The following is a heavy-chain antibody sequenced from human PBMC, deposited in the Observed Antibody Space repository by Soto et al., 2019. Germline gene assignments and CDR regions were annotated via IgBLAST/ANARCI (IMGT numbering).Heavy chain of an antibody. J-gene: IGHJ6*02. CDR1: GFTFSSYA. CDR3: AKVSGYDSGDLYYGMDV. CDR2: ISGSGGST. V-gene: IGHV3-23*01. D-gene: IGHD5-12*01. Sequence: GGSLRLSCAASGFTFSSYAMSWVRQAPGKELEWVSAISGSGGSTYYADSVKGRFTISRDNSKNTLYLQMNSLRAEDTGVYYCAKVSGYDSGDLYYGMDVWGQGTTVTVSS.